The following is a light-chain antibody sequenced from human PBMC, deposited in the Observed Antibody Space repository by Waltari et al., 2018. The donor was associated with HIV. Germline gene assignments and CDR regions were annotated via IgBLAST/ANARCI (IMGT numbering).Light chain of an antibody. CDR2: EVT. V-gene: IGLV2-23*02. CDR3: CSFAGSTSWV. J-gene: IGLJ3*02. Sequence: QSALTQPASVSGSPGQSITLSCTGTRSDIGSYNLVSWYQPHPGKAPRLMIYEVTKRPSGVSYRLSGSKSGNTASLTISGLQAEDEADYYCCSFAGSTSWVFGGGTKLTVL. CDR1: RSDIGSYNL.